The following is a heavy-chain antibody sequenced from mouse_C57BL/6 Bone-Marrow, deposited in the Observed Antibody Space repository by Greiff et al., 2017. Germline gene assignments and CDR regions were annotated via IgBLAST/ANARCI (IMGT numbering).Heavy chain of an antibody. CDR2: IYPGSGSI. J-gene: IGHJ2*01. CDR1: GYTFTSYG. V-gene: IGHV1-55*01. Sequence: QVQLKQPGAELVKPGASVKMSCKASGYTFTSYGITWVKQRPGQGLEWIGDIYPGSGSINYNAKFKSKATLTVDTSASTAYMQLSSLTSEDCAVYYCARDYYMDYWGEGTTLTVAS. CDR3: ARDYYMDY.